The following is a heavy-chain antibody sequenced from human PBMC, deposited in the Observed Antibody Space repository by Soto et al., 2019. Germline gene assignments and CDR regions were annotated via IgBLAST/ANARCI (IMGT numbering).Heavy chain of an antibody. CDR1: GGSFSGYY. D-gene: IGHD6-13*01. Sequence: TLSLTCAVYGGSFSGYYWSWIRQHPGKGLEWIGYIYYSGSTYYNPSLKSRVTISVDTSKNQFSLKLSSVTAADTAVYYCARDLAAAGYYFDYWGQGTLVTVSS. J-gene: IGHJ4*02. CDR2: IYYSGST. V-gene: IGHV4-34*09. CDR3: ARDLAAAGYYFDY.